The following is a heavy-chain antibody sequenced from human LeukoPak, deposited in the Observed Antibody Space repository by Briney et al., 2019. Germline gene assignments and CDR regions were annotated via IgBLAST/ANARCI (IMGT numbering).Heavy chain of an antibody. J-gene: IGHJ3*02. CDR2: IYYSGST. D-gene: IGHD2-15*01. CDR1: GGSVSSGSYY. CDR3: ARPIRSPPYAFDI. V-gene: IGHV4-61*01. Sequence: SETLSLTCTVSGGSVSSGSYYWSWIRQPPGTGLEWIGYIYYSGSTNYNPSLKGRVTISVDTSKNQFSLKLSSVTAADTAVYYCARPIRSPPYAFDIWGQGTMVTVSS.